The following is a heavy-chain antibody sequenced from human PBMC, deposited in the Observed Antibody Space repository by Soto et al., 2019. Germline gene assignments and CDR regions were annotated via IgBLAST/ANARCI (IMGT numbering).Heavy chain of an antibody. CDR3: AREYYYDSSGHIYWYFDL. V-gene: IGHV3-30-3*01. J-gene: IGHJ2*01. CDR1: GFTFSSYA. Sequence: QVQLVESGGGVVQPGRSLRLSCAASGFTFSSYAMHWVRQAPGKGLEWVAVISYDGSNKYYADSVKGRFTISRDNSKKTLYLKMNSLRAEDTAVYYCAREYYYDSSGHIYWYFDLWGRGTLVTVSS. D-gene: IGHD3-22*01. CDR2: ISYDGSNK.